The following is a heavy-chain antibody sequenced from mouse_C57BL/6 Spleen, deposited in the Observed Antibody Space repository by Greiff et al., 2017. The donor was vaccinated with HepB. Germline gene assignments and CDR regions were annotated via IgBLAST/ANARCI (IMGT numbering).Heavy chain of an antibody. V-gene: IGHV1-80*01. CDR1: GYAFSSYW. D-gene: IGHD1-1*01. CDR2: IYPGDGDT. CDR3: AREGLLLRFDY. Sequence: VQLQESGAELVKPGASVKISCKASGYAFSSYWMNWVKQRPGKGLEWIGQIYPGDGDTNYNGKFKGKATLTADKSSSTAYMKLSSLTSEDSAVYFCAREGLLLRFDYWGQGTTLTVSS. J-gene: IGHJ2*01.